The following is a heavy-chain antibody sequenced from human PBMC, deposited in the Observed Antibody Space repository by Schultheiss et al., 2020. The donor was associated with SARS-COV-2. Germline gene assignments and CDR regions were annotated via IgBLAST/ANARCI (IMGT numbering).Heavy chain of an antibody. D-gene: IGHD3-3*01. CDR1: GFTFSSYG. J-gene: IGHJ6*02. CDR2: IWYDGSNK. CDR3: AREGDFWSGPFWTKGMDV. V-gene: IGHV3-33*01. Sequence: GESLKISCAASGFTFSSYGMHWVRQAPGKGLEWVAVIWYDGSNKYYADSVKGRFTISRDNSKNTLYLQMNSLRAEDTAVYYCAREGDFWSGPFWTKGMDVWGQGTTVTVSS.